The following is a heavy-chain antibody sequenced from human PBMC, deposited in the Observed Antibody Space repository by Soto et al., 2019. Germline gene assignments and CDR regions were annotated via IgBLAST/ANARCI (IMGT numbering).Heavy chain of an antibody. CDR3: ARETMVTSGLYYYYGIDV. CDR1: GGSISSGGYY. J-gene: IGHJ6*02. Sequence: SETLSLTCTVSGGSISSGGYYRSWIRQHPGKGLEWIGYIYYSGSTYYNPSLKSRVTISVDTSKNQFSLKLSSVTAADTAVYYCARETMVTSGLYYYYGIDVWGQGTTVTVSS. D-gene: IGHD3-10*01. V-gene: IGHV4-31*03. CDR2: IYYSGST.